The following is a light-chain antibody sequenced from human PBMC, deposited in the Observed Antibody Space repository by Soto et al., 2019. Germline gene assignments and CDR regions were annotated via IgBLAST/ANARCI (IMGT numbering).Light chain of an antibody. CDR1: QSVSSSY. Sequence: EIVLTQSPGTLSLSPGERATLSCRASQSVSSSYLAWYLQKPGQAPILLIYGASTRATGIPGRFSGSGSGKDFTLTISRLEPEDFAVYYCQRYGSSPGTFGQGTKVYIK. CDR3: QRYGSSPGT. V-gene: IGKV3-20*01. CDR2: GAS. J-gene: IGKJ1*01.